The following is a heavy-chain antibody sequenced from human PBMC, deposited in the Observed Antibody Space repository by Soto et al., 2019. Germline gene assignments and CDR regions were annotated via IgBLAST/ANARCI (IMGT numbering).Heavy chain of an antibody. Sequence: SQTLSVTCAFSGASVSSNIAAWNCIRQSPARGLEWLGRTYYRSKWYNDYAVSVKSRITINPDTSKNQFSLQLNSVTPEDTAVYYCARELLGSGSHGNWFDPWGQGTMVTVSS. V-gene: IGHV6-1*01. D-gene: IGHD6-19*01. CDR1: GASVSSNIAA. CDR3: ARELLGSGSHGNWFDP. CDR2: TYYRSKWYN. J-gene: IGHJ5*02.